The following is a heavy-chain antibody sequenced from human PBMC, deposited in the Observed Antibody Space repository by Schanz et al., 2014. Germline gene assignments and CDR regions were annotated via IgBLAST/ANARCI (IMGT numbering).Heavy chain of an antibody. Sequence: VQLVESGGGLVQPGGSLRLSCAASGFIFSSYGLHWVRQAPGKGLEWVAVIWNNGVTKYYADSVRGRFTISRDNSKNTLYLQMNSLRAEDTAVYYCAKDPSHGDYDYYFDYWGQGTLVTVSS. V-gene: IGHV3-33*06. CDR1: GFIFSSYG. CDR2: IWNNGVTK. CDR3: AKDPSHGDYDYYFDY. D-gene: IGHD3-22*01. J-gene: IGHJ4*02.